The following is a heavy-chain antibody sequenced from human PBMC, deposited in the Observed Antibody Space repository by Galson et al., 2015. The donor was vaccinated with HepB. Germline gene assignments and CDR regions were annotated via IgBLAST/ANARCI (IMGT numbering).Heavy chain of an antibody. D-gene: IGHD6-6*01. V-gene: IGHV1-69*13. CDR3: ATAKAISSSLDY. CDR1: GGTFSSYA. CDR2: IIPIFGTA. J-gene: IGHJ4*02. Sequence: SVKVSCKASGGTFSSYAISWVRQAPGQGLEWMGGIIPIFGTANYAQKFQGRVTITADESTSTAYMELSSLRSEDTAVYYCATAKAISSSLDYWGQGTLVTVSS.